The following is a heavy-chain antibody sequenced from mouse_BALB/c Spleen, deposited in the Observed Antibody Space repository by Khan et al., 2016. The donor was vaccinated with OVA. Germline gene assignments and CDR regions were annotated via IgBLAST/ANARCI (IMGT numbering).Heavy chain of an antibody. D-gene: IGHD1-1*01. J-gene: IGHJ1*01. V-gene: IGHV5-9-3*01. CDR3: ARPPITTVVATSYWFFDV. CDR2: ISSGGDYT. CDR1: GFTFSSYA. Sequence: EVELVESGGGLVMPGGSLKLSCAASGFTFSSYAMSWVRQTPEKRLDWVATISSGGDYTYYPDSVKGRFTISRENAKNTLYLQMSSLRSDDTAMYYCARPPITTVVATSYWFFDVWGAGTTVTVSS.